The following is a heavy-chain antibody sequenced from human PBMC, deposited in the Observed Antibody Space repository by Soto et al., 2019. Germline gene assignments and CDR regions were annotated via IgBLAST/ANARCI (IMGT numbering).Heavy chain of an antibody. CDR2: IVPIYRTA. CDR3: ARDSGAKLSSS. CDR1: GGTFSSYR. D-gene: IGHD6-13*01. J-gene: IGHJ4*02. Sequence: ASVKVSCKASGGTFSSYRINWVRQAPEQGREWVGGIVPIYRTADYAQKFQGRVTITADESARTAYLEVRSLKSQDTAVYYCARDSGAKLSSSWGQGXRVT. V-gene: IGHV1-69*13.